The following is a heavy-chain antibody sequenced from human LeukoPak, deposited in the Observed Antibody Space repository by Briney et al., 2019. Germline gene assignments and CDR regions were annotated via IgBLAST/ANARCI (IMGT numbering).Heavy chain of an antibody. CDR3: ARVRIAAALDY. V-gene: IGHV1-46*01. CDR2: INPSGGST. Sequence: ASVKVSCKASGYTFTSYYMHWVRQAPGQGLEWMGIINPSGGSTSYAQKFQGRVTMTRDTSTSTAYMELSSLRSEDTAVYYCARVRIAAALDYWGQGTLVTVSS. CDR1: GYTFTSYY. J-gene: IGHJ4*02. D-gene: IGHD6-13*01.